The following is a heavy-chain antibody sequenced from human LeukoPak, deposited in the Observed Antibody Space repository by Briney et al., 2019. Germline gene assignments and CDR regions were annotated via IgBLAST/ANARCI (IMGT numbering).Heavy chain of an antibody. V-gene: IGHV4-30-4*01. CDR3: ARGSSDGFWYSSSLGYFDY. CDR2: IYYSGST. CDR1: GGSISSGDYY. D-gene: IGHD6-13*01. J-gene: IGHJ4*02. Sequence: PSQTLSLTCTVSGGSISSGDYYWSWIRQPPGKGLEWIGYIYYSGSTYYNPSLKSRVTISVDTSKNQFSLKLSSVTAADTAVYYCARGSSDGFWYSSSLGYFDYWGQGTLVTVSS.